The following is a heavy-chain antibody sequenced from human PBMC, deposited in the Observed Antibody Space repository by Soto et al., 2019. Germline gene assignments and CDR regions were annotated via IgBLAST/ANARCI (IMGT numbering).Heavy chain of an antibody. J-gene: IGHJ5*02. D-gene: IGHD6-6*01. CDR1: GYSISSGYY. CDR3: ARDLGSSPNKGWFDP. V-gene: IGHV4-38-2*02. CDR2: IYHSGST. Sequence: LSLTCAVSGYSISSGYYWGWIRQPPGKGLEWIGSIYHSGSTYYNPSLKSRVTISVDTSKNQFSLKLSSVTAADTAVYYCARDLGSSPNKGWFDPWGQGTLVTVSS.